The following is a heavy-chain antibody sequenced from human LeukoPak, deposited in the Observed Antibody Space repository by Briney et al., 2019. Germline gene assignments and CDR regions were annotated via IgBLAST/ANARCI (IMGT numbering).Heavy chain of an antibody. D-gene: IGHD2-2*02. J-gene: IGHJ6*03. CDR3: AKGAALHYYYYMDV. Sequence: PGGSLRLSCAASGLTFDDYAMHWVRQAPGKGLEWVSGISWNSGSIGYADSVKGRFTISGDNAKNSLYLQMNSLRAEDTALYYCAKGAALHYYYYMDVWGKGTTVTVSS. CDR2: ISWNSGSI. V-gene: IGHV3-9*01. CDR1: GLTFDDYA.